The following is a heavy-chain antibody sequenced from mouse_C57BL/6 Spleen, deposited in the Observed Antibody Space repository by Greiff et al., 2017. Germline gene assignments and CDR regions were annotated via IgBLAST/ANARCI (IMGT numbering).Heavy chain of an antibody. D-gene: IGHD4-1*01. Sequence: VKLQQPGAELVKPGASVKLSCKASGYTFTSYWMHWVKQRPGQGLEWIGMIHPNSGSTNYNEKFKSKDTLTVDQSTSTAYMQLSSLTSEYSAVYYCASWDPYYNAMDDWGQGTSVTVSS. CDR1: GYTFTSYW. CDR2: IHPNSGST. V-gene: IGHV1-64*01. CDR3: ASWDPYYNAMDD. J-gene: IGHJ4*01.